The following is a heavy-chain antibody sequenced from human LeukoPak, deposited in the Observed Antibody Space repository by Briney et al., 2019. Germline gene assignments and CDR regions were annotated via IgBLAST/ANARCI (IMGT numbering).Heavy chain of an antibody. D-gene: IGHD5-18*01. V-gene: IGHV3-48*04. CDR2: ISSSGSTI. Sequence: GGSLRLSCSASGFTFSISAMNWVRQAPGKGLEWVSYISSSGSTIYYADSVKGRFTISRDNAKNSLYLQMNSLRAEDTAVYYCAREYTAMGGFDYWGQGTLVTVSS. CDR3: AREYTAMGGFDY. J-gene: IGHJ4*02. CDR1: GFTFSISA.